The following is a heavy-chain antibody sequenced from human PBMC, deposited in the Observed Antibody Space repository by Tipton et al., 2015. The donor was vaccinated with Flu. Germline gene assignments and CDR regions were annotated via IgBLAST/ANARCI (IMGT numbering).Heavy chain of an antibody. V-gene: IGHV4-59*01. CDR2: IYYSGST. J-gene: IGHJ1*01. Sequence: TLSRTCTVSGGSITSYYWSWIRQPPGKGLEWIGYIYYSGSTNYNPSLKSRVTISVDTSKNQFSLKLSSVTAADTAVYYCAREGGYMAPFQHWGPGTLVTVSS. CDR1: GGSITSYY. D-gene: IGHD3-10*01. CDR3: AREGGYMAPFQH.